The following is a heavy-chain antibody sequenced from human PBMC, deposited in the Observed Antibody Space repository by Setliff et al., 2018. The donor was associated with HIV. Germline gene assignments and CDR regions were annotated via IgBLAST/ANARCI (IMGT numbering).Heavy chain of an antibody. CDR1: GGSISSHY. D-gene: IGHD5-18*01. J-gene: IGHJ3*02. CDR2: IYYTGST. CDR3: ARATSAGYSYGYRFRGAFDI. V-gene: IGHV4-59*08. Sequence: SETLSLTCTVSGGSISSHYWSWIRQPPGKGLEWIGSIYYTGSTNYNPSPKSRVTISVDTSKNQFSLKLSSVTAADTAVYYCARATSAGYSYGYRFRGAFDIWGQGTMVTVSS.